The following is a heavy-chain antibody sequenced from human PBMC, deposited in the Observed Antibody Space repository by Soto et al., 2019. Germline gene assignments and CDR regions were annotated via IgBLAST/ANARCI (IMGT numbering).Heavy chain of an antibody. Sequence: QLQPQESGSGLVKPSQTLSLPCAVSGGSISRGGSSWSWIRQPPGKGLEWIGYINHSGTTYYNPSLKCCVTLAVDRSKIQFSPKVSCVTAADTAVYYCSRASTGDYSYGMDVWGQGTTVTVSS. CDR2: INHSGTT. CDR1: GGSISRGGSS. D-gene: IGHD2-2*01. J-gene: IGHJ6*02. CDR3: SRASTGDYSYGMDV. V-gene: IGHV4-30-2*01.